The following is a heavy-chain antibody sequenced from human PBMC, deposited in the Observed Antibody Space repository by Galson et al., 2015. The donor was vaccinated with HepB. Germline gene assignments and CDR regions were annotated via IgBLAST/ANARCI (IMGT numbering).Heavy chain of an antibody. CDR1: GFTVSNYG. V-gene: IGHV3-33*01. CDR2: IWHDGSDK. J-gene: IGHJ6*03. CDR3: ARGSMDYSTSHRPSYFYYMDV. Sequence: SLRLSCAASGFTVSNYGMHWVRQAPGKGLEWVAVIWHDGSDKYYADSEKGRFTISRDNSENTLFLQVNGLRAEDTAVYYCARGSMDYSTSHRPSYFYYMDVWGKGATVTVPS. D-gene: IGHD6-6*01.